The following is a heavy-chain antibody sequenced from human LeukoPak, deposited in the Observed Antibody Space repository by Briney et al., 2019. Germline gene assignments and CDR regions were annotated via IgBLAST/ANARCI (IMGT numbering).Heavy chain of an antibody. CDR3: ARANGSHRDAFDI. Sequence: SETLSLTCTVSGGSISSGSYYWRWIRQPAGKGLEWIGRIYTSGSSNYNPTLKSRVTISVDTSKNQFSLKLSSVTAADTAVYYCARANGSHRDAFDIWGQGTVVTVSS. D-gene: IGHD1-26*01. CDR1: GGSISSGSYY. J-gene: IGHJ3*02. V-gene: IGHV4-61*02. CDR2: IYTSGSS.